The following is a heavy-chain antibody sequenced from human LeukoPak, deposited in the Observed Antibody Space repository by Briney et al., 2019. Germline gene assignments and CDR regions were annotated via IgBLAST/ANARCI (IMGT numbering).Heavy chain of an antibody. Sequence: GGSLRLSCAVSGFTFNNAWMSWVRQAPGKGLEWVSYISSSSSYTNYADSVKGRFTISRDNAKNSLYLQMNSLRAEDTAVYYCARRQSGSYQHWGQGTLVTVSS. CDR3: ARRQSGSYQH. D-gene: IGHD1-26*01. J-gene: IGHJ4*02. CDR2: ISSSSSYT. V-gene: IGHV3-11*03. CDR1: GFTFNNAW.